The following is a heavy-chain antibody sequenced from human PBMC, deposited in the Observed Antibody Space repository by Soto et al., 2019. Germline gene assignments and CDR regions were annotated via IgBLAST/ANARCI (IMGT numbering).Heavy chain of an antibody. CDR2: IYYSGST. D-gene: IGHD3-16*01. Sequence: PSETLSLTCTVSGGSISSGGYYWSWIRQHPGKGLEWIGYIYYSGSTYYNPSLKSRVTISVDTSKNQFSLKLSSVTAADTAVYYCARDKGLDSYYYYYGMDVWGQGTTVTVSS. J-gene: IGHJ6*02. CDR1: GGSISSGGYY. V-gene: IGHV4-31*03. CDR3: ARDKGLDSYYYYYGMDV.